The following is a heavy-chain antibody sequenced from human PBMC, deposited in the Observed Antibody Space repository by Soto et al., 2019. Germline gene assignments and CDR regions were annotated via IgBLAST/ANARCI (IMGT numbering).Heavy chain of an antibody. Sequence: PSETLSLTCAVSGGSISSSNWWSWVRQPPGKGLEWIGEIYHSGSTNYNPSLKSRVTISVDKSKNQFSLKLSSVTAADTAVYYCARRFNSGYRSGPNWFDPWGQGTLVTVS. V-gene: IGHV4-4*02. J-gene: IGHJ5*02. CDR3: ARRFNSGYRSGPNWFDP. CDR1: GGSISSSNW. CDR2: IYHSGST. D-gene: IGHD6-19*01.